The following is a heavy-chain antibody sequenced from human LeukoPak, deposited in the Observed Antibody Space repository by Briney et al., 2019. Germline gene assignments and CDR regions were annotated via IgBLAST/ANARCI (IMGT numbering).Heavy chain of an antibody. J-gene: IGHJ4*02. Sequence: PGESLKISCKGSGYSFASYWIGWVRRMPGKGLEWMGIIDPDDSETRYSPSFEGQVTISADKSISTAYLQWSSLKASDTAMYYCARQTSMGRSGDYWGQGTLVTVSS. D-gene: IGHD3-10*01. V-gene: IGHV5-51*01. CDR1: GYSFASYW. CDR3: ARQTSMGRSGDY. CDR2: IDPDDSET.